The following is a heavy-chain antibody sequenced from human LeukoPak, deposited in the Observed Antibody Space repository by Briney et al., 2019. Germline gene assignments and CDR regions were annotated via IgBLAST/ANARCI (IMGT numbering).Heavy chain of an antibody. J-gene: IGHJ4*02. Sequence: GGSLRLSCAASGFTFSSSAMSWVRQAPGKGLEWVSAITASGDTTYYADSVRGRFTISRDNSKNTLYLQMSSLRAEDTAVDCCARGPSTWELWSQGTLVTVSS. CDR3: ARGPSTWEL. D-gene: IGHD1-26*01. CDR1: GFTFSSSA. CDR2: ITASGDTT. V-gene: IGHV3-23*01.